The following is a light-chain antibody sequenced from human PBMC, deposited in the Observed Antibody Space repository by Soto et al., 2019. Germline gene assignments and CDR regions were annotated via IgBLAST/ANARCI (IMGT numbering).Light chain of an antibody. Sequence: QSAVTQPPSVSGSPGQSGTISCTGTSSYVGKYDRVSWYQQPPGTAPKLIIYEVTNRPSGVPARFSGSKSGNTASLTISGLQAEDEDDYYCSSYTSTSRYVFGAGTQLTVL. CDR2: EVT. CDR3: SSYTSTSRYV. J-gene: IGLJ1*01. CDR1: SSYVGKYDR. V-gene: IGLV2-18*02.